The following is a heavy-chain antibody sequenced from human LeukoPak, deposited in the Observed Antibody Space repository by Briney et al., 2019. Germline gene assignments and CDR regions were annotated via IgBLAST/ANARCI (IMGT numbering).Heavy chain of an antibody. CDR3: WVFGEPNYQDY. D-gene: IGHD3-10*02. V-gene: IGHV3-30*03. CDR1: GFTFSSYG. CDR2: ISYDGSNK. J-gene: IGHJ4*02. Sequence: GGSLRLSCAASGFTFSSYGMHWVRQAPGKGLEWVAVISYDGSNKYYADSVKGRFTISRDNSKNTLYLQMNSLRAEDTAVYYCWVFGEPNYQDYWGQGTLVTVSS.